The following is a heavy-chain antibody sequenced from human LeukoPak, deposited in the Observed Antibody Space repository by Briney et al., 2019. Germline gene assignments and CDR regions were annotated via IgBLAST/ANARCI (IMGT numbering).Heavy chain of an antibody. V-gene: IGHV3-30*04. CDR3: AREYYGSGSYTRSLDY. Sequence: GGSLRLPCAASGFTFSSYAMHWVRQAPGKGLEWVAVISYDGSNKYYADSVKGRFTISRDNSKNTLYLQMNSLRAEDTAVYYCAREYYGSGSYTRSLDYWGQGTLVTVSS. J-gene: IGHJ4*02. CDR1: GFTFSSYA. D-gene: IGHD3-10*01. CDR2: ISYDGSNK.